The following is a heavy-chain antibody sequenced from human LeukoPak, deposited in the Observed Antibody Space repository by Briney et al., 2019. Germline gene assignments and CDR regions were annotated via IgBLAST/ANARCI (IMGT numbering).Heavy chain of an antibody. Sequence: PGGSLRLSCAASGFTFSSYGMHWVRQALDKGLEWVAVISYDGSNKYYADSVKGRFTISRDNSKNTLYLQMNSLRAEDTAVYYCAKSPTPRHYYYGMDVWGQGTTVTVSS. CDR2: ISYDGSNK. CDR1: GFTFSSYG. J-gene: IGHJ6*02. D-gene: IGHD4-11*01. CDR3: AKSPTPRHYYYGMDV. V-gene: IGHV3-30*18.